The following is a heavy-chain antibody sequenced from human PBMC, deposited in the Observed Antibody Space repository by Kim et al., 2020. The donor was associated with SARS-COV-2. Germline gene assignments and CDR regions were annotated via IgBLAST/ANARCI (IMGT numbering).Heavy chain of an antibody. J-gene: IGHJ4*02. Sequence: GGSLRLSCAASGFTFSSYSMNWVRQAPGKGLEWVSSISSSSSYIYYADSVKGRFTISRDNAKNSLYLQMNSLRAEDTAVYYCARDPVSVAGTATAYWGQGTLVTVSS. D-gene: IGHD6-19*01. CDR2: ISSSSSYI. CDR1: GFTFSSYS. CDR3: ARDPVSVAGTATAY. V-gene: IGHV3-21*01.